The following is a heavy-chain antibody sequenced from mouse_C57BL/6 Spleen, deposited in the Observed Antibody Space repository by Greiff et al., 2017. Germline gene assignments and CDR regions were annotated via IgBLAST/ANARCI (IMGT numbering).Heavy chain of an antibody. Sequence: QVHVKQSGAELVKPGASVKISCKASGYAFSSYWMNWVKQRPGKGLEWIGQIYPGDGDTNYNGKFKGKATLTADKSSSTAYMQLSSLTSEDSAVYFCARCYYGSSYEWYFDVWGTGTTVTVSS. V-gene: IGHV1-80*01. CDR3: ARCYYGSSYEWYFDV. CDR1: GYAFSSYW. CDR2: IYPGDGDT. J-gene: IGHJ1*03. D-gene: IGHD1-1*01.